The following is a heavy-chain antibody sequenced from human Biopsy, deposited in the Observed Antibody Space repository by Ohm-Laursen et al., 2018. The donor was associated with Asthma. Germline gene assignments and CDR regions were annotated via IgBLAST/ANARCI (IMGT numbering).Heavy chain of an antibody. Sequence: ASVKVSCKTSGYTFASYALHWVRQAPGQRLEWMGWVNTGNGDTKYSQKFQGRVTITRDTSASTAYMELRSLRSEDTATYYCARTYYDFLTGQVKDVFGVWGQGTMVTVSS. J-gene: IGHJ3*01. CDR2: VNTGNGDT. V-gene: IGHV1-3*04. D-gene: IGHD3-9*01. CDR3: ARTYYDFLTGQVKDVFGV. CDR1: GYTFASYA.